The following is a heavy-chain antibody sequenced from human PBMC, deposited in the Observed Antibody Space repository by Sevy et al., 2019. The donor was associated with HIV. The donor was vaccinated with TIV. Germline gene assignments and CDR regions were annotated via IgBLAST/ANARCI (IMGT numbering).Heavy chain of an antibody. V-gene: IGHV1-69*13. CDR3: ARIPRAAALPRMFD. CDR1: GGTFSSYA. J-gene: IGHJ4*02. D-gene: IGHD6-13*01. CDR2: IIPIFGTA. Sequence: ASVKVSCKASGGTFSSYAISWVRQAPGQGLEWMGGIIPIFGTANYAQKFQGRVTITADESTSTAYMELSSLRSEDTAVYYCARIPRAAALPRMFDWGQGTLVTVSS.